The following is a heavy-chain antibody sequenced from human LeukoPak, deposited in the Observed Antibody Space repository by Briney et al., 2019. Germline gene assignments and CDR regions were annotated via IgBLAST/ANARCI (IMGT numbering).Heavy chain of an antibody. D-gene: IGHD3-3*01. CDR1: GYSISSGYY. CDR3: ARYLVRGYYLDY. J-gene: IGHJ4*02. Sequence: KPSETLSLTCAVSGYSISSGYYWGWIRQPPGKGLEWIGSIYHRGSTYYNPSLKSRVAISVDTSKNQFSLKLSSVTAADTPVYYCARYLVRGYYLDYWGQGTLVTVSS. V-gene: IGHV4-38-2*01. CDR2: IYHRGST.